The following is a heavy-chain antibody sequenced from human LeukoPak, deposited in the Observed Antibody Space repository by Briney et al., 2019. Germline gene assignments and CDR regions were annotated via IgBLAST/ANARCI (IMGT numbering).Heavy chain of an antibody. CDR1: GGSISSISSNNYH. Sequence: SETLSLTCIVSGGSISSISSNNYHWGWIRQPPGKGLEWIGSIYYSGSTYYNPSLKSRVTISVDTSKNQFSLKLSSVTAADTALYYCARDFNYGGTFDYWGQGTLVTVSS. CDR3: ARDFNYGGTFDY. J-gene: IGHJ4*02. V-gene: IGHV4-39*02. CDR2: IYYSGST. D-gene: IGHD4-23*01.